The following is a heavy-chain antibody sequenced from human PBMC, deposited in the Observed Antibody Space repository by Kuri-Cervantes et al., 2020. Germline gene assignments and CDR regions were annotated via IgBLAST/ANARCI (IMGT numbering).Heavy chain of an antibody. D-gene: IGHD3-22*01. J-gene: IGHJ4*02. Sequence: GSLRLSCTVSGGSISSYYWSWIRQPPGKGLEWIGYIYYSGSTNYNPSLKSRVTISVDKSKNQFSLKLNSVTAADTAVYYCARDAGGRYYDSSGYYPYWGQGTLVTVSS. V-gene: IGHV4-59*12. CDR1: GGSISSYY. CDR3: ARDAGGRYYDSSGYYPY. CDR2: IYYSGST.